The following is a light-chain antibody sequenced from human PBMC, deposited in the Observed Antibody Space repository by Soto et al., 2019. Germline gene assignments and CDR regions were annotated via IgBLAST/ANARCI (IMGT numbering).Light chain of an antibody. CDR1: SSNLGNHY. V-gene: IGLV1-51*01. CDR3: GTRDSSLSVVI. CDR2: DND. J-gene: IGLJ2*01. Sequence: QAVVTQPRSVSAAPGQTVTISCSGSSSNLGNHYVSWYQQLPGTAPKLLIYDNDKRPSGIPDRFSGSRSGTSGTLGITGLQTGDEADYYFGTRDSSLSVVIFGGGTKLTVL.